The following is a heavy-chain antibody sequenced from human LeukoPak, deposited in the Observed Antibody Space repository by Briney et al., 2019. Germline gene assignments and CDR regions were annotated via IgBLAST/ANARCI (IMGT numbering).Heavy chain of an antibody. D-gene: IGHD5-18*01. CDR2: IKQDGSEK. CDR3: ARDYSYGFDY. J-gene: IGHJ4*02. Sequence: GGSLRLSCAASGFTFSSYAMSWVRQAPGKGLEWVANIKQDGSEKYYVDSVKGRFTISRDNAKNSLYLQMNSLRAEDTAVYYCARDYSYGFDYWGQGTLVTVSS. V-gene: IGHV3-7*01. CDR1: GFTFSSYA.